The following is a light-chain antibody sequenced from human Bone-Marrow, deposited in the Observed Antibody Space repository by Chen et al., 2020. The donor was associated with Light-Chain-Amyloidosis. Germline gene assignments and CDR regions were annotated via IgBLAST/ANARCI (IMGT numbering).Light chain of an antibody. CDR3: SSYTSTYTLR. CDR1: SSDVGHYNY. CDR2: DVS. Sequence: QSALTQPASVSGSPGQSITISCTGTSSDVGHYNYVSWYQQHPGKAPKILINDVSNRPSGVSNRFSGSQSGNTASLAISGLQAEDEADYYCSSYTSTYTLRFGGGTKLTVL. J-gene: IGLJ2*01. V-gene: IGLV2-14*03.